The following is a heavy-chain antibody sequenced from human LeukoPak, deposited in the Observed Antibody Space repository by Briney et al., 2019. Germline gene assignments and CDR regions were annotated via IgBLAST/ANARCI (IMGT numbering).Heavy chain of an antibody. V-gene: IGHV1-18*01. CDR3: ARDRLDKIPELKH. Sequence: AASVKVSCKASGYTFTSYGISWVRQAPGQGLEWMGIINPKTDSPTYTQKFHGRVTLTSDMSARTVYMELSSLTSDDTAVYYCARDRLDKIPELKHWGQGTLVTVSS. J-gene: IGHJ1*01. D-gene: IGHD1-1*01. CDR1: GYTFTSYG. CDR2: INPKTDSP.